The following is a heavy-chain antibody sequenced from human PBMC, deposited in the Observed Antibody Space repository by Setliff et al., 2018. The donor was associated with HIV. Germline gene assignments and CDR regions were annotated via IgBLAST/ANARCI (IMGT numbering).Heavy chain of an antibody. D-gene: IGHD3-22*01. CDR2: FDPEYDKT. CDR3: ATRAYDSSGYLRSRVSGAAFDI. Sequence: GASVKVSCEVSGYTLTELSIHWVRQAPGKGLEWMGGFDPEYDKTFYAQKFQGRVTMSEDTSTDTAYMELTSLRSEDTAVYYCATRAYDSSGYLRSRVSGAAFDIWGQGTMVTVSS. V-gene: IGHV1-24*01. J-gene: IGHJ3*02. CDR1: GYTLTELS.